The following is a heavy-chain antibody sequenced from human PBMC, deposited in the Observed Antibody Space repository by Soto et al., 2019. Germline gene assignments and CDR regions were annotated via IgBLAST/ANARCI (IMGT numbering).Heavy chain of an antibody. D-gene: IGHD2-21*02. CDR2: ISYDGSNK. CDR3: ARDGDLIVVVTGAFDY. J-gene: IGHJ4*02. Sequence: GSLRLSCAASGFTFSSYAMHWVRQAPGKGLEWVAVISYDGSNKYYADSVKGRFTISRDNSKNTLYLQMNSLRAEDTAVYYCARDGDLIVVVTGAFDYWGQGTLVTVSS. V-gene: IGHV3-30-3*01. CDR1: GFTFSSYA.